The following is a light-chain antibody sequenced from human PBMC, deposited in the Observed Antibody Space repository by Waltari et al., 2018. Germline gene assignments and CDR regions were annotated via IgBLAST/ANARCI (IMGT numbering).Light chain of an antibody. CDR3: SSYAGNSKLV. V-gene: IGLV2-8*01. J-gene: IGLJ3*02. CDR1: SGDVGAYYH. CDR2: AVD. Sequence: QSALTQPPSASGSPGQSVTISCTGTSGDVGAYYHVAWYQHHPGKGPNLIIYAVDTRPSGVTYRFSASKSGNTASLTVAGLQAEDEADYYCSSYAGNSKLVFGGGTKLTVL.